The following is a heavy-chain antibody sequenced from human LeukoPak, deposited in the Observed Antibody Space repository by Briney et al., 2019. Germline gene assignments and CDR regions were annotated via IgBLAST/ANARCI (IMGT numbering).Heavy chain of an antibody. CDR3: ASRGDSGSYSYFDH. V-gene: IGHV4-38-2*01. D-gene: IGHD4-17*01. CDR2: MYHRGGT. CDR1: GYSVSSGYY. Sequence: PSETLSLTCAVSGYSVSSGYYWDWIRQPPGKGLEWIGTMYHRGGTYYNPSLKRRVTISGDTSENQFSLKLTSVPAADTAFYDSASRGDSGSYSYFDHWGHGTLVTVAS. J-gene: IGHJ2*01.